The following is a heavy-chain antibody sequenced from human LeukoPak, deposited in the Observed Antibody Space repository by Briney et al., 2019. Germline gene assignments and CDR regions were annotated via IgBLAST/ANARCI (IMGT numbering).Heavy chain of an antibody. CDR1: GFTFSSYG. CDR2: IWYDGSNK. V-gene: IGHV3-33*01. Sequence: GGSLRLSCAASGFTFSSYGMHWVRQAPGKGLEWVAVIWYDGSNKYYADSVKGRFTISRDNSKNTLYLQMSSLRAEDTAVYYCARDSSSSGWDYWGQGTLVTVSS. D-gene: IGHD6-6*01. J-gene: IGHJ4*02. CDR3: ARDSSSSGWDY.